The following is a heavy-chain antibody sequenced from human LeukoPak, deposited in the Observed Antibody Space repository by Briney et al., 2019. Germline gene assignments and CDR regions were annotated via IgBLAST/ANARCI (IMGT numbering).Heavy chain of an antibody. Sequence: SETLSLTCTVSGGSISSYYWSWIRQPPGKGLEWIGYIYYSGSTNYNPSLKSRVTISVDTSKNQFSLKLTSVTAADTAVYYCARTTEGGYTYGYFYYYYMDVWGKGTTVTISS. CDR3: ARTTEGGYTYGYFYYYYMDV. V-gene: IGHV4-59*01. J-gene: IGHJ6*03. CDR1: GGSISSYY. CDR2: IYYSGST. D-gene: IGHD5-18*01.